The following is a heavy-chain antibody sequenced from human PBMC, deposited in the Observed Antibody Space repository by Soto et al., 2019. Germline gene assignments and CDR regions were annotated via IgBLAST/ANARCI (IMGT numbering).Heavy chain of an antibody. Sequence: ASVKVSCKASGYTFTSYGISWVRQAPGQGLEWMGWISAYNGNTNYAQKLQGRVTMTTDTSTSTAYMELRSLRSDDTAVYYCARGAVLYYDFWSGYYTGEDYYYGMDVWGQGTTVTV. J-gene: IGHJ6*02. V-gene: IGHV1-18*01. D-gene: IGHD3-3*01. CDR1: GYTFTSYG. CDR3: ARGAVLYYDFWSGYYTGEDYYYGMDV. CDR2: ISAYNGNT.